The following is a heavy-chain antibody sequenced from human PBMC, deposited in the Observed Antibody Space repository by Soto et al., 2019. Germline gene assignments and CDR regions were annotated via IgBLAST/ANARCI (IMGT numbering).Heavy chain of an antibody. CDR3: ARGGHVVGATLAAY. J-gene: IGHJ4*02. Sequence: QVQLVQSGAEARNPGASVKVSCKASGYTFTSYDINWVRQATGQGLEWMGWMNPNSGHTGYAHKFKGRVSMTRNTXXSAAYMELSSMTSDEAAVYYCARGGHVVGATLAAYWSQGTLVTVAS. D-gene: IGHD1-26*01. CDR1: GYTFTSYD. V-gene: IGHV1-8*01. CDR2: MNPNSGHT.